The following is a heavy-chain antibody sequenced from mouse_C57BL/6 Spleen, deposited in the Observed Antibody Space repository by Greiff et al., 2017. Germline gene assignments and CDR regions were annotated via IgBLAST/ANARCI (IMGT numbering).Heavy chain of an antibody. D-gene: IGHD4-1*01. CDR2: IYPRSGNT. Sequence: VQGVESGAELARPGASVKLSCKASGYTFTSYGISWVKQRTGQGLEWIGEIYPRSGNTYYNEKFKGKATLTADKSSSTAYMELRSLTSEDSAVYFCARRTGPYYAMDYWGQGTSVTVSS. J-gene: IGHJ4*01. V-gene: IGHV1-81*01. CDR3: ARRTGPYYAMDY. CDR1: GYTFTSYG.